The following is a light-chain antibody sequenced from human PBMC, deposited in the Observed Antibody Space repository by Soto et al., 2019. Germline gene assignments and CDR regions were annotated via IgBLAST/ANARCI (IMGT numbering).Light chain of an antibody. Sequence: EVVLAQSPGTLSLSPGDRATLSCRASQSVSSSYLAWYQQKPGQPPRLLIYGASSRATGIPDRFSGSGSGTDVTLTISRLEPEDFAVYYCQRYGTSTPLTFGGGTKVEIK. CDR2: GAS. CDR1: QSVSSSY. CDR3: QRYGTSTPLT. J-gene: IGKJ4*01. V-gene: IGKV3-20*01.